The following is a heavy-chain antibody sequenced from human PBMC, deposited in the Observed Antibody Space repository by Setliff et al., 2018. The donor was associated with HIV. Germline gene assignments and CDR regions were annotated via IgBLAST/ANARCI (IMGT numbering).Heavy chain of an antibody. CDR3: ARGPPSDHFFYMDV. V-gene: IGHV3-53*01. CDR2: IYSGSNT. Sequence: QPGGSLRLSCAASGLIVSSNYMNWVRQTPEKGLEWVASIYSGSNTYYADSVKGRYTFSIDNSKNTMYLLMDNLRVEDTAIYYCARGPPSDHFFYMDVWGPGTTVTVSS. CDR1: GLIVSSNY. J-gene: IGHJ6*03.